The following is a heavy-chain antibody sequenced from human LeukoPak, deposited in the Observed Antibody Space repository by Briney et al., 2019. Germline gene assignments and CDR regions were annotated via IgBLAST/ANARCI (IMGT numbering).Heavy chain of an antibody. J-gene: IGHJ4*02. CDR2: ISPSSDAI. D-gene: IGHD3-3*01. V-gene: IGHV3-48*01. CDR3: AKDRSGTWSFDY. Sequence: PGGSLRLSCAASGFTFSGYSMNWVRQAPGRGLEWVSYISPSSDAIHYADSVRGRFTLSRDNSKNTLSLQINSLRVEDTAVYLCAKDRSGTWSFDYWGQGALVTVSS. CDR1: GFTFSGYS.